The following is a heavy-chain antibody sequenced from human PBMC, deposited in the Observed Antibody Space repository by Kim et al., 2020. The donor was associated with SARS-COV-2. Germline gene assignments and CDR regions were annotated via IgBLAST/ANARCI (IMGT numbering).Heavy chain of an antibody. CDR1: GFTFSSYW. Sequence: GGSLRLSCAASGFTFSSYWMHWVRQAPGKGLVWVSRINSDGSSTSYADSVKDRFTISRDNAKNTLYLQMNSLRAEDTAVYYCARADGRGSWVWAYYYYGMDVWGQGTTVTVSS. CDR3: ARADGRGSWVWAYYYYGMDV. CDR2: INSDGSST. J-gene: IGHJ6*02. D-gene: IGHD3-10*01. V-gene: IGHV3-74*01.